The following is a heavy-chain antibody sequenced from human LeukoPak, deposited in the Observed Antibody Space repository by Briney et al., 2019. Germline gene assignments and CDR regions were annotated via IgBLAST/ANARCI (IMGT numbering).Heavy chain of an antibody. D-gene: IGHD4-17*01. CDR1: GGSFSGYY. Sequence: SETLSLTCAVYGGSFSGYYWSWIRQPPGKGLEWIGEINHSGSNNYNPPLKSRVTISVDTSKNQFSLKLSSVTAADTAVYYCARVDGDGTDYWGQGTLVTVSS. V-gene: IGHV4-34*01. CDR2: INHSGSN. J-gene: IGHJ4*02. CDR3: ARVDGDGTDY.